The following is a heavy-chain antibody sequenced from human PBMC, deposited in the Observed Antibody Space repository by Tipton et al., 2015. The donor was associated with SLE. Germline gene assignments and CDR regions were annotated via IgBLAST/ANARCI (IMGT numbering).Heavy chain of an antibody. CDR3: ARVSGSSPQVDY. CDR1: GGSFSGYY. Sequence: TLSLTCAVYGGSFSGYYWSWIRQPPGKGLEWIGEINHSGSTNYNPSLKSRVTISVDTPKNQFSLKLSSVTAADTAVYYCARVSGSSPQVDYWGQGTLVTVSS. D-gene: IGHD6-6*01. J-gene: IGHJ4*02. CDR2: INHSGST. V-gene: IGHV4-34*01.